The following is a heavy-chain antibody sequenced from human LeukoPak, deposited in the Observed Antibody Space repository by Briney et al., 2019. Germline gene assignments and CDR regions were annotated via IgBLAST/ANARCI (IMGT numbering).Heavy chain of an antibody. Sequence: AETLSLTCAVSGGSFNGYYWSWLRQPPGKGLEWIGEIDRSGCATYNPSLQSRAIISKDKSNNQFSLKLSSVTAADTAVYYCARVQQLADFDYWGQGNLVTVSS. V-gene: IGHV4-34*01. CDR3: ARVQQLADFDY. J-gene: IGHJ4*02. CDR2: IDRSGCA. CDR1: GGSFNGYY. D-gene: IGHD6-13*01.